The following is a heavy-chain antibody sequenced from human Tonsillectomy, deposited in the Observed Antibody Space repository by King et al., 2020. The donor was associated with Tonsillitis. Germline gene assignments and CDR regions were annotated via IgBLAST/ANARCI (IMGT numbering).Heavy chain of an antibody. CDR3: AGSRGGRGYSSGWSRWCAFDI. Sequence: VQLVESGGGVVQPGRSLRLSCAASGFTFSSYAMHWVRQAPGKGLEWVAVISYDGSNKYYADSVKGRFTISRDNSKNTLYLQMNSLRAEDTAVYCCAGSRGGRGYSSGWSRWCAFDIWGQGTMVTVSS. J-gene: IGHJ3*02. CDR2: ISYDGSNK. V-gene: IGHV3-30*04. D-gene: IGHD6-19*01. CDR1: GFTFSSYA.